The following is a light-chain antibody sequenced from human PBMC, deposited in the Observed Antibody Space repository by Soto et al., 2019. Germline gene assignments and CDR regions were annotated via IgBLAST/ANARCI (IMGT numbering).Light chain of an antibody. Sequence: ETVLTQSPGTLSLSPGERATLSCRASQTIRSNYVAWYRQTTGPAPRLLIYGASKRATGIADRFSGSGSGTDFTLIIRRLEPEDFALYYCQKYGSSPWTFGQVTKVEIK. J-gene: IGKJ1*01. CDR2: GAS. CDR3: QKYGSSPWT. V-gene: IGKV3-20*01. CDR1: QTIRSNY.